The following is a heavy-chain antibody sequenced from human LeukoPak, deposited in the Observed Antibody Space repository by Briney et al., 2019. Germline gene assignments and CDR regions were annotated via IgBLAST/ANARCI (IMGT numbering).Heavy chain of an antibody. CDR2: IRSKAYGGTT. J-gene: IGHJ5*02. D-gene: IGHD3-10*01. Sequence: GGSLRLSCTASGFTLGGYAMSWVRQAPGKGLAGVGFIRSKAYGGTTEYAASVKGRFTISRDDSKSIAYLQMNSLKTEDTAVYYCTRDTMVRGVILNWFDPWGQGTLVTVSS. CDR1: GFTLGGYA. CDR3: TRDTMVRGVILNWFDP. V-gene: IGHV3-49*04.